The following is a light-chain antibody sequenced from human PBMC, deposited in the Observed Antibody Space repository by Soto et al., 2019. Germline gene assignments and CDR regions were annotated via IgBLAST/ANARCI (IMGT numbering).Light chain of an antibody. Sequence: QPVLTQSSSASASLGSSVKLTCTLSSGHSSYIIAWHQQQPGKAPRYLMKLEGSGSYNKGSGVPDRFSGSSSGGHRYLTISNLEFEDKVDHYCETWDSNTQNWVFGRGTKLTVL. CDR3: ETWDSNTQNWV. J-gene: IGLJ3*02. CDR1: SGHSSYI. V-gene: IGLV4-60*02. CDR2: LEGSGSY.